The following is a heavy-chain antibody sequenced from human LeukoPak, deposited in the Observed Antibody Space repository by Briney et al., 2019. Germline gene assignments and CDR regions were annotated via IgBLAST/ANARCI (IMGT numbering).Heavy chain of an antibody. CDR3: AKDLRTPSYGILTGGYYYYGMDV. CDR2: ISWNSGSI. CDR1: GFTFDDYA. Sequence: GGSLRLSCAASGFTFDDYAMHWVRQAPGKGLERVSGISWNSGSIGYADSVKGRFTISRDNAKNSLYLQMNSLRAEDTALYYCAKDLRTPSYGILTGGYYYYGMDVWGQGTTVTVSS. J-gene: IGHJ6*02. D-gene: IGHD3-9*01. V-gene: IGHV3-9*01.